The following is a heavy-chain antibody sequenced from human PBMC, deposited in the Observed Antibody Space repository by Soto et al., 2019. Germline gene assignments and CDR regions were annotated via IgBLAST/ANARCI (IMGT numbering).Heavy chain of an antibody. CDR3: ARDSSAWPNYFDS. CDR2: FRGRXCDT. D-gene: IGHD6-19*01. V-gene: IGHV3-23*01. Sequence: GGSLSLCCLASGISISANCRTWVRQSPGQGLESVSSFRGRXCDTYYAGSVKGRSTISGDSSKNTVILQMKNLRADDTAVYYCARDSSAWPNYFDSWGQGIQVTVSS. CDR1: GISISANC. J-gene: IGHJ4*02.